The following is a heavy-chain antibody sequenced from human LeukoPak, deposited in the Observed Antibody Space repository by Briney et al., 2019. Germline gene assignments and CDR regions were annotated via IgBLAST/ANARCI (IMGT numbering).Heavy chain of an antibody. D-gene: IGHD2-15*01. J-gene: IGHJ4*02. Sequence: PGGSLRLSCAASGFTFSSYSMNWVRQAPGKGLEWVANIKQDGSEKYYVDSVKGRFTISRDNAKNSLYLQMNSLRAEDTAVYYCARGVVEYYFDYWGQGTLVTVSS. CDR2: IKQDGSEK. CDR3: ARGVVEYYFDY. V-gene: IGHV3-7*01. CDR1: GFTFSSYS.